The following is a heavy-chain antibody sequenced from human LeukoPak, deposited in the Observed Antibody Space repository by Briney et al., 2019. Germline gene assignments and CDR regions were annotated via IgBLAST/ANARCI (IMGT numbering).Heavy chain of an antibody. CDR2: ISYDGSNK. CDR3: ASSIAAANYGMDV. V-gene: IGHV3-30*04. J-gene: IGHJ6*02. D-gene: IGHD6-13*01. Sequence: QPGGSLRLSCAASGFTFSSYAMHWVRQAPGKGLEWVAVISYDGSNKYYADSVKGRFTISRDNSKNTLYLQMKSLRAEDTAVYYCASSIAAANYGMDVWGQGTTVTVSS. CDR1: GFTFSSYA.